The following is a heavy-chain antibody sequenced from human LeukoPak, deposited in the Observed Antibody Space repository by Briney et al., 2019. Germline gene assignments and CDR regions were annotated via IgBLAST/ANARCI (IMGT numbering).Heavy chain of an antibody. V-gene: IGHV4-59*11. CDR1: GVSISSHY. CDR2: ISYSGST. Sequence: SETLSLTCTVSGVSISSHYWSWIRQPPGKGLEWIGYISYSGSTTYNPSPKSRVTISVDTSKNQFSLKLSSVTAADTAVYYCARVPYDSSGYGFFDLWGRGTLVTVSS. J-gene: IGHJ2*01. D-gene: IGHD3-22*01. CDR3: ARVPYDSSGYGFFDL.